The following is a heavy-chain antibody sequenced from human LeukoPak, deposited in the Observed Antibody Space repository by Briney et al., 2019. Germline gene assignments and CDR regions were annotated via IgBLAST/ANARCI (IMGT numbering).Heavy chain of an antibody. CDR3: ARELPREVTLDY. CDR1: GFTLSSYE. V-gene: IGHV3-74*01. D-gene: IGHD2-21*02. Sequence: GGPLRLSCAASGFTLSSYEMHWVRQAPGKGLVWVSRINSDGSRTGYADSVKGRFTISRDNAKNTLYLQMTSLRAEDTAIYYCARELPREVTLDYWGQGTLVTVSS. CDR2: INSDGSRT. J-gene: IGHJ4*02.